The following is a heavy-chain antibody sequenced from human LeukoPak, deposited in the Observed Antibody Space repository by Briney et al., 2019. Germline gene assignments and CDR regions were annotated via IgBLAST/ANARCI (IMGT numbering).Heavy chain of an antibody. CDR2: ISTSSSYT. V-gene: IGHV3-11*03. J-gene: IGHJ5*02. CDR1: GFTFSDYY. CDR3: AGTRQLHAGFDP. Sequence: GGSLRLSCAASGFTFSDYYMNWIRQAPGKGLEWLSYISTSSSYTDYADSVKGRFTISRDNAENLLYLQMNSLRAEDTAVYYCAGTRQLHAGFDPWGQGTLVTVSS. D-gene: IGHD6-6*01.